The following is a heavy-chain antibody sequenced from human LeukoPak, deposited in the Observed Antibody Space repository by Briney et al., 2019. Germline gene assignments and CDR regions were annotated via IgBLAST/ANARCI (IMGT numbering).Heavy chain of an antibody. J-gene: IGHJ6*02. CDR2: INSDGSST. V-gene: IGHV3-74*01. CDR3: AEGSGAYYYGMDV. D-gene: IGHD4-17*01. CDR1: GFTFSSYW. Sequence: PGGSLRLSCAASGFTFSSYWMHWVRQAPGKGLVWVSRINSDGSSTSYADSVKGRFTISRDNSKNTLYLQMNSLRAEDTAVYYCAEGSGAYYYGMDVWGQGTTVTVSS.